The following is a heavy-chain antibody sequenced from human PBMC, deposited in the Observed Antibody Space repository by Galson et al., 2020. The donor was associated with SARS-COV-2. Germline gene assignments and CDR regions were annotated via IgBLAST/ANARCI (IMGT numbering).Heavy chain of an antibody. Sequence: SETLSLTCTVSGGSISSSSYYWGWIRQPPGKGLEWIGSIYYSGSTYYNPSLKSRVTISVDTSKNQFSLKLSSVTAADTAVYYCASPGGHYYDGSGYYYAYWGQRTLVTVSS. CDR1: GGSISSSSYY. D-gene: IGHD3-22*01. CDR2: IYYSGST. CDR3: ASPGGHYYDGSGYYYAY. J-gene: IGHJ4*02. V-gene: IGHV4-39*01.